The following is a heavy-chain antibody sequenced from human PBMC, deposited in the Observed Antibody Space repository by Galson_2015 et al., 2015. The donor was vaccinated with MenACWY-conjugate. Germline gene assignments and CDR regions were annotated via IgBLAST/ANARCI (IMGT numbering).Heavy chain of an antibody. CDR3: ATSTNVDTRYYGMDV. CDR1: GLTFTTFP. D-gene: IGHD5-18*01. J-gene: IGHJ6*02. V-gene: IGHV3-48*04. CDR2: ISSSYGPI. Sequence: SLRLSCAASGLTFTTFPMNWVRQAPGKGLERLSYISSSYGPISYADSVRGRFTISRDNAKNSVYLQMNSLRVEDTAIYYCATSTNVDTRYYGMDVWGQGTPVAVSS.